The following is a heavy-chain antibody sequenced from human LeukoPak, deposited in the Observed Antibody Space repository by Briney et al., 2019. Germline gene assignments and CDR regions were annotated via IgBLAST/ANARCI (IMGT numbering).Heavy chain of an antibody. J-gene: IGHJ6*02. CDR2: ISSSSSYI. D-gene: IGHD2-15*01. V-gene: IGHV3-21*01. Sequence: PGGSLGLSCAASGFTFSSYSMNWGRQAPGKGLEWVSSISSSSSYIYYADSVKGRFNISRDNAKNSLYLQMNSLRAEDTAVYYCARGGRVRSYYYYYYGMDVWGQGTTVTVSS. CDR1: GFTFSSYS. CDR3: ARGGRVRSYYYYYYGMDV.